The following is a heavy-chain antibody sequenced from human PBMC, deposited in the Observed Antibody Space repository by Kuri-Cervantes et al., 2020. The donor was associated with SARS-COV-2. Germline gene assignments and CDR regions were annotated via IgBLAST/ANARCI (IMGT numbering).Heavy chain of an antibody. CDR2: IYTSGST. CDR3: ASSRASMITFGGVIDNFDY. Sequence: SETLSLTGTVSGGSISSGSYYWSWIWQPAGKGLEWIGRIYTSGSTNYNPSLKSRVTISVDTSKNQFSLKLSSVTAADTAVYYCASSRASMITFGGVIDNFDYWGQGTLVTVSS. CDR1: GGSISSGSYY. J-gene: IGHJ4*02. D-gene: IGHD3-16*02. V-gene: IGHV4-61*02.